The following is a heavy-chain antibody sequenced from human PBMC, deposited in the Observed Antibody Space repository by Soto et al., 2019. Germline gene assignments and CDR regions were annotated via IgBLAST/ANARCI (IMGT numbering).Heavy chain of an antibody. CDR3: ARRKQQLVRPFDY. V-gene: IGHV4-39*07. CDR2: IYYSGST. Sequence: SETLSLTCTVSGGSISSSSYYWGWIRQPPGKGLEWIGSIYYSGSTYYNPSLKSRVTISVATSKNQFSLKLSSVTAADTAVYDCARRKQQLVRPFDYWGQGTLVTVSS. J-gene: IGHJ4*02. D-gene: IGHD6-13*01. CDR1: GGSISSSSYY.